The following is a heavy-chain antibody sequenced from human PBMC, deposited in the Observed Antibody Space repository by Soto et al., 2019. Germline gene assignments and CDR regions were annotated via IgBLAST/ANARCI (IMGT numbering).Heavy chain of an antibody. CDR3: ARGRAYYCSGGSCYSNGMDV. Sequence: SETLSLTCAVYGGSFSGYYWSWIRQPPGKGLEWIGEINHSGSTNYNPSLKSRVTISVDTSKNQFSLKLSSVTAADTAVYYCARGRAYYCSGGSCYSNGMDVWGQGTTVTVSS. D-gene: IGHD2-15*01. CDR1: GGSFSGYY. CDR2: INHSGST. J-gene: IGHJ6*02. V-gene: IGHV4-34*01.